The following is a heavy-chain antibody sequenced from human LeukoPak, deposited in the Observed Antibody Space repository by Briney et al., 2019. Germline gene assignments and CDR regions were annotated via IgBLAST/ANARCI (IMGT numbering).Heavy chain of an antibody. Sequence: GGSLRLSCAASGFTFSNFGVHWVRQAPGKGLEWVAFIQFDGSDIFYADSVKGRFTVSRDNSKNTLYLQMNSLRAEDTAVYYCAKGIQLEPFDCWGQGTLVTVSS. CDR1: GFTFSNFG. V-gene: IGHV3-30*02. D-gene: IGHD1-1*01. J-gene: IGHJ4*02. CDR3: AKGIQLEPFDC. CDR2: IQFDGSDI.